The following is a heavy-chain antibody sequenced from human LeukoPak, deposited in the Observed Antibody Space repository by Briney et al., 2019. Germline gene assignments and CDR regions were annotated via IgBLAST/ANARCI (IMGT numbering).Heavy chain of an antibody. Sequence: SETLSLTCAVYGGSFSGYYWSWIRQPQGKGLEWIGEINHSGSTNYNPSLKSRVTISVDTSKNQFSLKLSSVTAADTAVYYCARGRYCSGGSCYSRYYYYYYMDVWGKGTTVTVSS. J-gene: IGHJ6*03. CDR2: INHSGST. D-gene: IGHD2-15*01. V-gene: IGHV4-34*01. CDR3: ARGRYCSGGSCYSRYYYYYYMDV. CDR1: GGSFSGYY.